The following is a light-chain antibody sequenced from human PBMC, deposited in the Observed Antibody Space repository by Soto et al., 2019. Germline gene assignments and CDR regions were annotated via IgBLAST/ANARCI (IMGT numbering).Light chain of an antibody. CDR2: DVS. J-gene: IGLJ1*01. CDR3: SSYTSSSTLYV. Sequence: QSVLTQPASVSGSPGQSITISCTGTSSDVGGYNYVSWYQQHPGKAPKLMIYDVSNRPSGVSNRFSGSKSGNTASLTISGLQAEDEADYYCSSYTSSSTLYVFGTGTKVPGL. V-gene: IGLV2-14*01. CDR1: SSDVGGYNY.